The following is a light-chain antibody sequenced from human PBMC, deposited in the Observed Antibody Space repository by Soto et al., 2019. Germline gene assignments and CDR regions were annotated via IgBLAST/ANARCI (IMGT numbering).Light chain of an antibody. J-gene: IGKJ2*01. Sequence: EIVLTQSPGTLSLSPGERATLSCKASQSVSSTFLAWYQQKPGQAPRLLIYGASSRATGIPDRFSGSGSGTDFTLTISKLEPEDFAVYYCQQYSSSPLLYTFGQGTKLEI. CDR2: GAS. CDR3: QQYSSSPLLYT. V-gene: IGKV3-20*01. CDR1: QSVSSTF.